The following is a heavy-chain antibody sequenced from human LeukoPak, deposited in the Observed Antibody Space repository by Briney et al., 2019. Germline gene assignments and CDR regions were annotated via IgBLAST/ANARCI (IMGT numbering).Heavy chain of an antibody. CDR3: AKAFNRYGSGPLLDY. D-gene: IGHD3-10*01. J-gene: IGHJ4*02. Sequence: GGSLRLSCAASGFTFSSYGMHWVRQAPGKGLEWVAFIRYDGSNKYYADSVKGRFTISRDNSKNTLYLQMNSLRAEDTAVYYCAKAFNRYGSGPLLDYWGQGTLVTVSS. CDR1: GFTFSSYG. V-gene: IGHV3-30*02. CDR2: IRYDGSNK.